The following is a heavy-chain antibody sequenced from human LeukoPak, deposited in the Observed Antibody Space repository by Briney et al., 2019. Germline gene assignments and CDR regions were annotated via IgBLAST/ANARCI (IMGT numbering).Heavy chain of an antibody. J-gene: IGHJ4*02. V-gene: IGHV3-23*01. CDR1: GFTFNTYA. D-gene: IGHD6-6*01. CDR2: ISTSGAST. CDR3: ARLYSSSSGLRASDY. Sequence: GGSLRLSCSATGFTFNTYAMSWVRQAPGKGLEWVSAISTSGASTYYADSVKGRFTISRDNSKNTLYLQMNSLRAEDTAVYYCARLYSSSSGLRASDYWGQGTLVTVSS.